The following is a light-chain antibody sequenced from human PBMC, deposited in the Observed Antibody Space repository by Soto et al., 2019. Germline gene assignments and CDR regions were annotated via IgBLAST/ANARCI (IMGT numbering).Light chain of an antibody. Sequence: EVVMTQSPLSLPVTLGQPASISCRSSQSLVNSDGNTYLNWFQQRPGQSPRRLIYKVSNRDSGVPDRFSGSGSGTDFTLKISRVEAEDVGVYYCMQGTNWPRTFGHGTKVEIK. J-gene: IGKJ1*01. CDR1: QSLVNSDGNTY. CDR3: MQGTNWPRT. V-gene: IGKV2-30*01. CDR2: KVS.